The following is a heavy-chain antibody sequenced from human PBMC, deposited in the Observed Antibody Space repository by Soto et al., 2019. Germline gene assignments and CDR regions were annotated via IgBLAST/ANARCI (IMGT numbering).Heavy chain of an antibody. J-gene: IGHJ6*02. CDR3: ASAIVGATRYYYYGMDV. Sequence: GESLKSSCKGSGYSFTSYWIGWVRQMPGKGLEWMGIIYPGDSDTRYSPSFQGQVTISADKSISTAYLQWSSLKASDTAMYYCASAIVGATRYYYYGMDVWGQGTTVTVSS. D-gene: IGHD1-26*01. CDR1: GYSFTSYW. V-gene: IGHV5-51*01. CDR2: IYPGDSDT.